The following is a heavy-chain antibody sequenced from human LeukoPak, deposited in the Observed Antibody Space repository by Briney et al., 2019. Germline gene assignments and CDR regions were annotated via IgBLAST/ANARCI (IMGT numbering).Heavy chain of an antibody. J-gene: IGHJ4*02. CDR3: ARVPRITAKPTSFDY. V-gene: IGHV4-39*07. Sequence: KPSETLSLTCTVSAGSIVTITYYWGWVRQPPGKGLEWIGTIYYSGSTYYNPSLKSRVTISVDTSRNQFSLKLSSVTAADTAVYYCARVPRITAKPTSFDYWGQGTLVAVSS. CDR1: AGSIVTITYY. CDR2: IYYSGST. D-gene: IGHD6-13*01.